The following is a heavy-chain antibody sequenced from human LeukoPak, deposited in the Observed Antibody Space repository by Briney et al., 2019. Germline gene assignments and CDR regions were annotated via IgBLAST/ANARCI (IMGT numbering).Heavy chain of an antibody. CDR3: ARESATSGWYDY. J-gene: IGHJ4*02. D-gene: IGHD6-19*01. V-gene: IGHV3-43*02. CDR2: ISGDGGST. Sequence: PGGSLKLLYAVWVLLYQLLAILWARQAPGKGLEWVSLISGDGGSTFYADSVRGRFTISRDNTRKSLSLQMSSLRSEDTALYYCARESATSGWYDYWGQGTLVTVSS. CDR1: VLLYQLLA.